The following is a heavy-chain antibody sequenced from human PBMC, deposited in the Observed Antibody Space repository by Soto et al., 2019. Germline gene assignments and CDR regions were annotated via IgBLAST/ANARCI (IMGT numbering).Heavy chain of an antibody. J-gene: IGHJ5*02. CDR1: GGSISSSSYY. Sequence: SETLSLTCAVSGGSISSSSYYWGWIRQPPGKGLEWIGSIYYSGSTYYNPSLKSRLSVSLDTSENQFSLKLTSVTAADTAIYYCARARQYYDCELDPWGQGTQVTVSS. D-gene: IGHD3-16*01. CDR3: ARARQYYDCELDP. CDR2: IYYSGST. V-gene: IGHV4-39*07.